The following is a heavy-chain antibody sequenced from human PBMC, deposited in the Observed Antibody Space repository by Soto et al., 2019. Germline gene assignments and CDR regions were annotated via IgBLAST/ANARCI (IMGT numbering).Heavy chain of an antibody. CDR3: ARGVLGRARYHDVWSGYYTFDY. V-gene: IGHV4-34*01. Sequence: SETLSLTCAVYAGSFSGYYWRWIRHPPGKGLEWFGEINHSGSTNYNPSLKRRVTIAVDTSTNQFSLKLSSVTAADTAVYYCARGVLGRARYHDVWSGYYTFDYWGQGALVTVSS. J-gene: IGHJ4*02. CDR2: INHSGST. D-gene: IGHD3-3*01. CDR1: AGSFSGYY.